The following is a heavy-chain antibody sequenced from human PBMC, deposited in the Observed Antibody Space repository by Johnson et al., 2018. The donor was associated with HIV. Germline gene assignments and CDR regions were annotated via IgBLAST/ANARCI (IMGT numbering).Heavy chain of an antibody. CDR2: ISWNSGSI. Sequence: VQLVESGGGVVQPGRSLRLFCAASGFTFDDYAMHWVRQAPGKGLEWVSGISWNSGSIGYADSVKGRFTISRDNAKNSLYLQMNSLRAEDTAVYFCARDAVTVVRGVIYGWVVFDIWGQGTMVTVSS. CDR1: GFTFDDYA. J-gene: IGHJ3*02. V-gene: IGHV3-9*01. CDR3: ARDAVTVVRGVIYGWVVFDI. D-gene: IGHD3-10*01.